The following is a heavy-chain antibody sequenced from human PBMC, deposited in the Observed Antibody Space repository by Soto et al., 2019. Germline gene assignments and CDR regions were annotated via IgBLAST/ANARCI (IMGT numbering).Heavy chain of an antibody. J-gene: IGHJ4*02. Sequence: QITLKESGPPLVKPTQTLTLTCTFPGFSLSSTRMAVGWIRQPPGKALEWLAHIYWDDDKRYSPFLKSRRTITEDTSKTQVVLTMSNMGPVDTVRCYCAHSVVAGLGYYFDYWGQGTLVTVSS. V-gene: IGHV2-5*02. CDR1: GFSLSSTRMA. D-gene: IGHD6-19*01. CDR2: IYWDDDK. CDR3: AHSVVAGLGYYFDY.